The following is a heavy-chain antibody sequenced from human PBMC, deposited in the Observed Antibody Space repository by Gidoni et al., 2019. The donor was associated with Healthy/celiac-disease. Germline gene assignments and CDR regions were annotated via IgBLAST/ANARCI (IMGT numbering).Heavy chain of an antibody. CDR2: MSGSGGRT. J-gene: IGHJ6*03. CDR1: GFTFSSYA. CDR3: AKDGTVNPPPYYYYMDV. Sequence: EVQLLESGGGLVQPGGSLRLSCAASGFTFSSYAMSWVRQAPGKGLEWVSAMSGSGGRTYYADSVKGRFTISRDNSKNTLYLQMNSLRAEDTAVYYCAKDGTVNPPPYYYYMDVWGKGTTVTVSS. D-gene: IGHD4-17*01. V-gene: IGHV3-23*01.